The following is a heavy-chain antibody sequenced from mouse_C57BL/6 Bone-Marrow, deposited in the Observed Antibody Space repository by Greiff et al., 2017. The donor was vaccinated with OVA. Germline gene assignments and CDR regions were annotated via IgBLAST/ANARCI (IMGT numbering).Heavy chain of an antibody. CDR3: ATTNWDGGWCAY. Sequence: VQLQQSGPELVKPGASVKMSCKASGYTFTDYNLHWVKQSHGKSLEWIGYINPNNGGTSYNQKFKGKATLTVNKSSSTAYMELRSRTSEDSAVYYCATTNWDGGWCAYWGQGSLVTVSA. D-gene: IGHD4-1*01. J-gene: IGHJ3*01. V-gene: IGHV1-22*01. CDR1: GYTFTDYN. CDR2: INPNNGGT.